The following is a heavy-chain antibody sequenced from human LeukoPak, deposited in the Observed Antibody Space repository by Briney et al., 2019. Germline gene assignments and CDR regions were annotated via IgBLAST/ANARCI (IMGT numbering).Heavy chain of an antibody. V-gene: IGHV3-49*03. CDR3: TRDRGAYNLYDY. CDR1: GFTFGDYA. D-gene: IGHD1-1*01. Sequence: GGSLRLSCTASGFTFGDYAMSWIRQAPGKGLEWVGFIRSKAYGETADYAASVKGRFTISRDDSKAIAHLQMNSLKTEDTAVYHCTRDRGAYNLYDYWGQGTLVTVSS. CDR2: IRSKAYGETA. J-gene: IGHJ4*02.